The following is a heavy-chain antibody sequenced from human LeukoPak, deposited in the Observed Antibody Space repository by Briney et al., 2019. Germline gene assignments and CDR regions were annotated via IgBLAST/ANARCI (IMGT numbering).Heavy chain of an antibody. J-gene: IGHJ4*02. Sequence: PGGSLRLSCAASGFTFISYGMRWVRQAPGKGLEWVAFIRYDGSNKYYADSVKGRFTISRDNSKNALYLQMNSLRVEDTAVYYCAKLAKYFYGSETYYFFEHWGQGTPVTASS. D-gene: IGHD3-10*01. CDR1: GFTFISYG. V-gene: IGHV3-30*02. CDR2: IRYDGSNK. CDR3: AKLAKYFYGSETYYFFEH.